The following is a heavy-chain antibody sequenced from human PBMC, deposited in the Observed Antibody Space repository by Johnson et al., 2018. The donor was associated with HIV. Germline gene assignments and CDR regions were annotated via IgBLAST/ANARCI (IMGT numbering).Heavy chain of an antibody. Sequence: QVQLVESGGGVVQPGRSLRLSCAASGFTFSSYGMHWVRQAPGKGLEWVAVIWYDGSNKYYADSVKGRFTISRDNSKNTLYLQMNSLRAEDTAVYYCTKGGYCSGGSCYPDAFDIWGQGTMVTVSS. J-gene: IGHJ3*02. CDR2: IWYDGSNK. CDR3: TKGGYCSGGSCYPDAFDI. CDR1: GFTFSSYG. D-gene: IGHD2-15*01. V-gene: IGHV3-33*06.